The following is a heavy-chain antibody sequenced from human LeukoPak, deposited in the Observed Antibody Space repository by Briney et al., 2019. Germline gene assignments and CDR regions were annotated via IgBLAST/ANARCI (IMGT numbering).Heavy chain of an antibody. CDR3: AKDLGKGDLWFDP. V-gene: IGHV3-33*06. CDR1: GFTFSSYG. CDR2: IWYDGSNK. J-gene: IGHJ5*02. Sequence: PGGSLRLSCAASGFTFSSYGMDWVRQAPGKGLEWVAVIWYDGSNKYYADSVKGRFTISRDNSKDTLYLQMNSLRAEDTAVYYCAKDLGKGDLWFDPWGQGTLVTVSS. D-gene: IGHD3-16*01.